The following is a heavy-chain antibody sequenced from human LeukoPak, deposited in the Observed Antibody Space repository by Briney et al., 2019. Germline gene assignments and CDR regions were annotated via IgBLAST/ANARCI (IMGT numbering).Heavy chain of an antibody. D-gene: IGHD3-10*01. CDR2: ISWNSGSI. V-gene: IGHV3-9*01. CDR1: GFTFDDYA. J-gene: IGHJ4*02. Sequence: GGSLRLSCAASGFTFDDYAMHWVRQAPGKGLEWVSGISWNSGSIGYADSVKGRFTISRDNAKNSLYLQMNSLRAEDTAVYYCARDRRFGEKDCWGQGTLVTVSS. CDR3: ARDRRFGEKDC.